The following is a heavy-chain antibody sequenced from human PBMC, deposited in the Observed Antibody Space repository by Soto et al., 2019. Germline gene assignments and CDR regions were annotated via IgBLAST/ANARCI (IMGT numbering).Heavy chain of an antibody. D-gene: IGHD3-16*01. Sequence: SGPTLVNPTQTLTLTCTFSGFSLTTTRVGVGWIRQPPGKALEWIAIIYWDDDKRYSPSLESRLAFTKDTSKNQVVLTMTNLDPVDTATYYCAHIMITFGGVSALDAFDFWGQGTMVTVSS. J-gene: IGHJ3*01. CDR3: AHIMITFGGVSALDAFDF. V-gene: IGHV2-5*02. CDR1: GFSLTTTRVG. CDR2: IYWDDDK.